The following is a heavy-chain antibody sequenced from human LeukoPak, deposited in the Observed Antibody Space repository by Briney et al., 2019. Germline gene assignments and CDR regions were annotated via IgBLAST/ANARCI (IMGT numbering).Heavy chain of an antibody. V-gene: IGHV3-30*02. J-gene: IGHJ4*02. CDR1: GFTFSSYG. Sequence: GGSLRLSCAASGFTFSSYGMHRVRQAPGKGLEWVAFIWDDGSNKYYADSVKGRFTISRDNSKNTLYLQMNSLRDGDTAVYYCAKDLYHYDSTGYAFDYWGQGTLVTVSS. D-gene: IGHD3-22*01. CDR3: AKDLYHYDSTGYAFDY. CDR2: IWDDGSNK.